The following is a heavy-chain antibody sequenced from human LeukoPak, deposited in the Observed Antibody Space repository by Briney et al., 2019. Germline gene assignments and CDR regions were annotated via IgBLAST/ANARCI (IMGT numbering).Heavy chain of an antibody. CDR3: ARHVRAGFGDSYYFDY. J-gene: IGHJ4*02. D-gene: IGHD4-17*01. Sequence: SETLSLTCAVYGGSFTGYYWSWIRQPPGKGLEWIGYIYYSGSTNYNPSLKSRLTISVDTSKNQFSLKLSSVTAADTAVYYCARHVRAGFGDSYYFDYWGQGTLVTVSS. V-gene: IGHV4-59*08. CDR1: GGSFTGYY. CDR2: IYYSGST.